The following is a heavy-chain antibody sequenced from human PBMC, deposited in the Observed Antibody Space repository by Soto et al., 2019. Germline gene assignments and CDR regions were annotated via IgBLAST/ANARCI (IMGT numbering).Heavy chain of an antibody. V-gene: IGHV3-30-3*01. D-gene: IGHD3-22*01. CDR1: GFTFSSYA. CDR2: ISYDGSNK. CDR3: ARGRYYYDSVVSAFDI. Sequence: GSLRLSCAASGFTFSSYAMHWVRQAPGKGLEWVAVISYDGSNKYYADSVKGRFTISRDNSKNTLYLQMNSLRAEDTAVYYCARGRYYYDSVVSAFDIWGQGTMVTVSS. J-gene: IGHJ3*02.